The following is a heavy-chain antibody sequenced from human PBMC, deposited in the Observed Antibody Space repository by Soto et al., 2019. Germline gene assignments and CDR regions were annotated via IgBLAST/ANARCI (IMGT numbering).Heavy chain of an antibody. CDR1: GGSISSSPYY. Sequence: SETLSLTCTVSGGSISSSPYYWAWIRQPPGKGLQWIGNIYYNGNTFYNPSLRSRVTISIDTSKSQFSLGLSSVTASDTAVYYCARHGPLTNNWNQLNFWGQGTLVTVSS. J-gene: IGHJ4*02. D-gene: IGHD1-1*01. V-gene: IGHV4-39*01. CDR2: IYYNGNT. CDR3: ARHGPLTNNWNQLNF.